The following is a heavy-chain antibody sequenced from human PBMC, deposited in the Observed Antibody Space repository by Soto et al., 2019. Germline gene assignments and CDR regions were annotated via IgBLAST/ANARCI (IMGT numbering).Heavy chain of an antibody. D-gene: IGHD3-22*01. CDR1: GDSVSSNSAA. V-gene: IGHV6-1*01. CDR3: ARDIGPYYDSSGLFDP. Sequence: SQTLSLTCAISGDSVSSNSAAWNWIRQSPSRGLEWLGRTYYRSKWYNDYAVSVKSRITINPDTSKNQFSLQLNSVTPEDTAVYYCARDIGPYYDSSGLFDPWGQGTLVTAPQ. CDR2: TYYRSKWYN. J-gene: IGHJ5*02.